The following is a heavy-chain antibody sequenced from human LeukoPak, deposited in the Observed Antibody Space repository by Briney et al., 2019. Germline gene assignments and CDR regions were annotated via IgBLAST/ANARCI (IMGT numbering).Heavy chain of an antibody. V-gene: IGHV3-21*01. CDR2: ISSSSSYI. D-gene: IGHD5-18*01. J-gene: IGHJ4*02. CDR1: GFTFSSYS. CDR3: ASQRGYSYGYGY. Sequence: GGSLKLSCAASGFTFSSYSMNWVRQAPGKGLEGVSSISSSSSYIYYADSVKGRFTISRDNAKNSLYLQMNSLRAEDTAVYYCASQRGYSYGYGYWGQGTLVTVSS.